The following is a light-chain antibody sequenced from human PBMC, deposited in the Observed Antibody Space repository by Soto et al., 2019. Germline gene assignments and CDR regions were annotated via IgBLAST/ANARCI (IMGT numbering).Light chain of an antibody. CDR2: DAS. CDR1: QSVSSN. J-gene: IGKJ4*01. CDR3: QQHINWPLT. Sequence: EIVLIQSPATLSLSPGARAPLSCRASQSVSSNLAWYQQNPGQAPRLLIFDASKRATGIPARFSGSGSGTDFTLTISSLEPEDFALYYCQQHINWPLTFGGGTKVDIK. V-gene: IGKV3-11*01.